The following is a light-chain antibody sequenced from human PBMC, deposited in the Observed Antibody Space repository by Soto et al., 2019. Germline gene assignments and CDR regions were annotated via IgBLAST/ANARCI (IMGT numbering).Light chain of an antibody. V-gene: IGLV2-14*01. CDR1: SSDVGGYNY. CDR2: DVS. J-gene: IGLJ1*01. Sequence: QSALTQPASVSGSPGQSITISCTGTSSDVGGYNYVSWYQQHPGKAPKLMIYDVSNRPSGVSNRFSGSKSGNTASLPIYGLQAEDEADYYCASYTSSSTYVFGTGTKLTVL. CDR3: ASYTSSSTYV.